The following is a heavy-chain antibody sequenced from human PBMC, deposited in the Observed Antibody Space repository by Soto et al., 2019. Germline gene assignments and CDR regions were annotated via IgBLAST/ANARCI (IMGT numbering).Heavy chain of an antibody. CDR2: IIPIFGTA. J-gene: IGHJ3*02. Sequence: GTPVEVTCKASGGTLSSYASSWVRQAHGQGLEWMGGIIPIFGTANYAQKFQGRVTITADESTSTAYMELSSLRSEDTAVYYCARTAIAVAGIMEDAFDIWGQGTMVTLSS. V-gene: IGHV1-69*13. CDR1: GGTLSSYA. CDR3: ARTAIAVAGIMEDAFDI. D-gene: IGHD6-19*01.